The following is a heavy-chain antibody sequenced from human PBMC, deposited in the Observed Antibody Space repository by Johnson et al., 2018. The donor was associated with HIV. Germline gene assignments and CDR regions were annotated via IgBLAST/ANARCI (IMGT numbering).Heavy chain of an antibody. J-gene: IGHJ3*02. Sequence: QMLLVESGGGVVQPGRSLRLSCAASGFTFSSYAMHWVRQAPGKWLEWVAVISYDGSNKYYADSVKGRFTISRDNSKNTLYLQMNSLRAEDTAVYYCARDSPRIVGVPDAFDIWGQGTMVTVSS. CDR3: ARDSPRIVGVPDAFDI. CDR1: GFTFSSYA. V-gene: IGHV3-30*04. D-gene: IGHD1-26*01. CDR2: ISYDGSNK.